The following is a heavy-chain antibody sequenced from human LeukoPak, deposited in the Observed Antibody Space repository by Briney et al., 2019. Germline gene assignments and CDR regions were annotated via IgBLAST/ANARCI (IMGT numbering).Heavy chain of an antibody. V-gene: IGHV1-18*01. CDR3: VRDNYGDYGGDY. J-gene: IGHJ4*02. Sequence: ASVKVSCKASGYTFTLYGITWVRQAPGQGLEWVGWISAYNGNTNYAQNLQGRVTMTTDTSTRTAYMELRSLRSDDTAVYFCVRDNYGDYGGDYWGQGTLVTVSS. CDR1: GYTFTLYG. D-gene: IGHD4-17*01. CDR2: ISAYNGNT.